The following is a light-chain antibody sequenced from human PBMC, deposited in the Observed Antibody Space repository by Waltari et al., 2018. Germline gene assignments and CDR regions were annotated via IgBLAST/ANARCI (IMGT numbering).Light chain of an antibody. CDR1: QNIRSY. V-gene: IGKV1-39*01. Sequence: DIQMTQSPSSLSASVGDRVTITCRASQNIRSYLNWYHQKPGKPPNLLIYATSTLQSGVPSRFSGSESGTDFTLTINSLQPEDFATYYCQQSYNTPYTFGQGTKLEIK. CDR3: QQSYNTPYT. J-gene: IGKJ2*01. CDR2: ATS.